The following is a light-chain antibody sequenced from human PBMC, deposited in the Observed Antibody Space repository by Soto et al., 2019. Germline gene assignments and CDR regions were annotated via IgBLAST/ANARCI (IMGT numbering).Light chain of an antibody. V-gene: IGKV1-16*02. CDR1: QDIRNN. CDR2: AAS. J-gene: IGKJ4*02. Sequence: DIQMTQSPSSLSASIGDRITITCRATQDIRNNLAWFQKKPGKAPKSLIYAASILQSGVPSKFSGSVYGTYFTLTISSLQPEDVATYYCQQYERYPLTFAGGTKVEI. CDR3: QQYERYPLT.